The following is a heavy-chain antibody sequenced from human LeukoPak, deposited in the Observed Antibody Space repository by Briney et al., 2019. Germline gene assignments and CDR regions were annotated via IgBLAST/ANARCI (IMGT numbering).Heavy chain of an antibody. Sequence: GGSLRLSCAASGFTFDDYAMHWVRQAPGKGLEWVSGISWNSGSIGYADSVKGRFTISRDNAKNSLYLQMNSLRAEDTAVYYCARVGGSSSDYFDYWGQGTLVTVSS. CDR2: ISWNSGSI. CDR3: ARVGGSSSDYFDY. D-gene: IGHD6-6*01. V-gene: IGHV3-9*01. CDR1: GFTFDDYA. J-gene: IGHJ4*02.